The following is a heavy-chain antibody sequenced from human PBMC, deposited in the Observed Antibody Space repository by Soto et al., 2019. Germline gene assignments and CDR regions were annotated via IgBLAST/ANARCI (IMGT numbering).Heavy chain of an antibody. CDR3: AALSFGDYYDSTGYHY. J-gene: IGHJ4*02. V-gene: IGHV4-59*01. CDR2: IYYSGST. D-gene: IGHD3-22*01. CDR1: GGSISSYY. Sequence: SETLSLTCFVSGGSISSYYWTWIRQPPGKGLEWIGYIYYSGSTNYNPSLKSRVTISIDTSKSQFSLKLSSVTAADTAVYYCAALSFGDYYDSTGYHYWGQGTLVTVSS.